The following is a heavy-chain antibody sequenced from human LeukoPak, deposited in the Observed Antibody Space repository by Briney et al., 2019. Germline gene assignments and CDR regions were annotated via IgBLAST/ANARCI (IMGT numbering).Heavy chain of an antibody. CDR1: GFTFSSYG. J-gene: IGHJ4*02. Sequence: PGGSLRLSCAASGFTFSSYGMSWVRQAPGKGLEWVSAISGSGGSTYYADSVKGRFTISRDNAKNSLYLQMNSLRAEDTAVYYCARESIAATPFDYRGQGTLVTVSS. D-gene: IGHD6-25*01. CDR2: ISGSGGST. V-gene: IGHV3-23*01. CDR3: ARESIAATPFDY.